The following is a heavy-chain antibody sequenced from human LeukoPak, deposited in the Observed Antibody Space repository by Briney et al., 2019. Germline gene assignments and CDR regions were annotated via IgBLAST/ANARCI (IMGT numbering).Heavy chain of an antibody. V-gene: IGHV1-24*01. CDR3: ARVPYCSSTSCYRPFDY. J-gene: IGHJ4*02. CDR2: FDPEDGET. CDR1: GYTLTELS. D-gene: IGHD2-2*01. Sequence: ASVKVSCKVSGYTLTELSMHWVRQAPGKGLEWMGGFDPEDGETIYAQKFQGRVTMTRNTSISTASMELSSLRSEDTAVYYCARVPYCSSTSCYRPFDYWGQGTLVTVSS.